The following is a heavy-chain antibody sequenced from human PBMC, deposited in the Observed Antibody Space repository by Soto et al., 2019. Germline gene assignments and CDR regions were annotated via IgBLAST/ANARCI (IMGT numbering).Heavy chain of an antibody. J-gene: IGHJ4*02. CDR2: ISGGGSST. Sequence: XGSLRLSCAASGFTFNSYAMSWVRQAPGKGLEWVSGISGGGSSTYYADSVKGRFTTSRDNSKNTLYLQMNSLRAEDTAVYFCATYIAAGTGPIQGDYWGQGTLVTVSS. V-gene: IGHV3-23*01. CDR3: ATYIAAGTGPIQGDY. CDR1: GFTFNSYA. D-gene: IGHD6-25*01.